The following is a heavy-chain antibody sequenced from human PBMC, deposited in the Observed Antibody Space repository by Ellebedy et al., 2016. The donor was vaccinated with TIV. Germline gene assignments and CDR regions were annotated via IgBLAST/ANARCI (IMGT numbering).Heavy chain of an antibody. Sequence: GESLRISCKGSGYSFTSYWIGWVRQMPGKGLEWMGRIDPSDSYTNYSPSFQGHVTISADKSISTAYLQWSSLKASDTAMYYCARLGPLTTVGPYGMDVWGQGTTVTVSS. J-gene: IGHJ6*02. D-gene: IGHD4-23*01. V-gene: IGHV5-10-1*01. CDR1: GYSFTSYW. CDR3: ARLGPLTTVGPYGMDV. CDR2: IDPSDSYT.